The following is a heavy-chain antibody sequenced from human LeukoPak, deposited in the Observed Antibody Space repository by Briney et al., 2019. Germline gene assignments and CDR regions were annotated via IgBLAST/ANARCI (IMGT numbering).Heavy chain of an antibody. V-gene: IGHV3-30-3*02. J-gene: IGHJ4*02. Sequence: SGGSLRLSCAASGFTFSSYAMHWVRQAPGKGLEWVALISYVGDNKYYVDSVKGRFTISRDNSKNTLFLQMDSLRTEDTAVYYCAKAHLGGRCNGGICFEDSWGQGTLVTVSS. D-gene: IGHD2-15*01. CDR2: ISYVGDNK. CDR1: GFTFSSYA. CDR3: AKAHLGGRCNGGICFEDS.